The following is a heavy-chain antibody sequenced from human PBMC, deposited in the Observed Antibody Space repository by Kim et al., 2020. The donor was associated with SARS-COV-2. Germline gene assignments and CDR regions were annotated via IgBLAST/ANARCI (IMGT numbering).Heavy chain of an antibody. CDR3: ARVPSSSSSWYDLGGPWFDP. V-gene: IGHV1-69*06. CDR2: IIPIFGTA. Sequence: SVKVSCKASGGTFRSYAISWVRQAPGQGLEWMGGIIPIFGTANHAQKFQGRVTITADKSTSTAYMELSSLRSEDTAVYYCARVPSSSSSWYDLGGPWFDPWGQGTLVTVSS. CDR1: GGTFRSYA. D-gene: IGHD6-13*01. J-gene: IGHJ5*02.